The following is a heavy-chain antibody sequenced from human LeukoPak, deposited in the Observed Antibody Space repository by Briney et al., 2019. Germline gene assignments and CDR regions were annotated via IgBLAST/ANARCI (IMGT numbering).Heavy chain of an antibody. Sequence: SETLSLTCAVYGGSFSGYYWSWIRQPPGKGLEWIGEINHSGSTNYNPSLKSRVTISVDTSKNQFSLKLSSVTAADTAVYYCARKRLIFGVVIPYYFDYWGQGTLVTVSS. CDR3: ARKRLIFGVVIPYYFDY. J-gene: IGHJ4*02. CDR2: INHSGST. CDR1: GGSFSGYY. V-gene: IGHV4-34*01. D-gene: IGHD3-3*01.